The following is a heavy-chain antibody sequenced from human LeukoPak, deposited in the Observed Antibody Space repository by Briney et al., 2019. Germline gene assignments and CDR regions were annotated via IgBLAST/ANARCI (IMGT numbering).Heavy chain of an antibody. J-gene: IGHJ4*02. CDR2: ISSFGSTI. D-gene: IGHD1-7*01. CDR1: GFTFSSYE. Sequence: TGGSLRLSCAASGFTFSSYEMNWVRQAPGKGLEWVSYISSFGSTIYYADSVKGRFTISRDNAKNSLYLQMNSLRAEDTAVYYCARAHNWKYGTFDYWGQGTLVTVSS. V-gene: IGHV3-48*03. CDR3: ARAHNWKYGTFDY.